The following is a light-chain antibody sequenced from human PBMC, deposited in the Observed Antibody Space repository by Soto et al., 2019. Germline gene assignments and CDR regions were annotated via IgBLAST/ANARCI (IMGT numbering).Light chain of an antibody. CDR1: TSNIGASYD. Sequence: QSVLTQPPSVSGAPGQRVTISCTGSTSNIGASYDVHWYQQFPGTAPKLLIYGNSNRPSGVPDRFSGSKSGTSASLAITGLQAEDEAEYFCQSYDSSLSGSWVFGGWTKLTVL. CDR3: QSYDSSLSGSWV. CDR2: GNS. J-gene: IGLJ2*01. V-gene: IGLV1-40*01.